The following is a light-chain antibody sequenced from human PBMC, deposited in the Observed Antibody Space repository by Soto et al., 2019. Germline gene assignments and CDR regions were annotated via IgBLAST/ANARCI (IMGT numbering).Light chain of an antibody. V-gene: IGLV2-14*01. CDR3: CSFTTSSTYV. CDR1: SSDVGGYNY. Sequence: QSALTQPASVSGSPGQSITISCTGTSSDVGGYNYVSWYQQYPGKAPKVMIYDVTNRPSGVSNRFSGSRSGNTASLTISGRQAEDEADYYCCSFTTSSTYVFGTGTKVTVL. J-gene: IGLJ1*01. CDR2: DVT.